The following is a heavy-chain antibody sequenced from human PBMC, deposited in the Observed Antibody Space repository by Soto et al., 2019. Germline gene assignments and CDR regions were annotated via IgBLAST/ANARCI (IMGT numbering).Heavy chain of an antibody. CDR3: ARLVSEQQLGYFDY. V-gene: IGHV4-39*01. D-gene: IGHD6-13*01. J-gene: IGHJ4*02. CDR2: LYYTGTT. Sequence: SETLSLTCSVSGGSIGSSSYYFGWIRQPPGKGLEWIGSLYYTGTTYYNSSLKSRVTISVDTSKNQFSLKLSSVTAADTAVYYCARLVSEQQLGYFDYWGQGALVTVSS. CDR1: GGSIGSSSYY.